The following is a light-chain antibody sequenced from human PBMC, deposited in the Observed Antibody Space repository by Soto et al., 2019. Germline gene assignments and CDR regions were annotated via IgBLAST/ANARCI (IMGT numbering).Light chain of an antibody. V-gene: IGLV2-11*01. J-gene: IGLJ1*01. CDR2: DVN. CDR3: NSYVGSNNYV. Sequence: QSALTQPRSVSGSPGQSVTISCTGTSSDVGGSNYVSWYQQHPGKAPKLVIYDVNKRPSGVPDRFSGSKSGNTASLTVSGLQADDEADYYCNSYVGSNNYVFGTGTKVTVL. CDR1: SSDVGGSNY.